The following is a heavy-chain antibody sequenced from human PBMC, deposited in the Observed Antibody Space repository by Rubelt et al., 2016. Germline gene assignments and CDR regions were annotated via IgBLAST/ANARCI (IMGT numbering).Heavy chain of an antibody. D-gene: IGHD2-15*01. CDR2: INHSGST. CDR3: ATRYCGGGSCYFYPEYHLDY. V-gene: IGHV4-34*01. J-gene: IGHJ4*02. CDR1: GGSFSAYY. Sequence: QVQLQQWGAGLLKPSETLSLTCVVSGGSFSAYYWSWIRQPPAKGLEWIGEINHSGSTTYNPSLKSRVNISVDTSKNQFSLKRGSGTAADTAVYYCATRYCGGGSCYFYPEYHLDYWGQGTLVTVSS.